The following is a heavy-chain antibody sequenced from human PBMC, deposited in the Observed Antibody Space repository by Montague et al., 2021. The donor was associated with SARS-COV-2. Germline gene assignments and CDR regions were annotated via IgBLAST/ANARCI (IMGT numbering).Heavy chain of an antibody. CDR3: ARAYCGGDCHVGP. D-gene: IGHD2-21*02. CDR1: GGSISRSTSS. Sequence: SETLSLTCTVSGGSISRSTSSWAWIRQPPGKGLEWIGSISYTGSTYYNPSLKSRVTISVDTSNNQFSLRLSSVTAADTAVYYCARAYCGGDCHVGPWGQGILVTVSS. CDR2: ISYTGST. J-gene: IGHJ5*02. V-gene: IGHV4-39*07.